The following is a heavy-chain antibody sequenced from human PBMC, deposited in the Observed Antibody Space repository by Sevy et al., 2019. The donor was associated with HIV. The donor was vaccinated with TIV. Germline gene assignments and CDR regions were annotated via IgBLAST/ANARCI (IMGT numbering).Heavy chain of an antibody. J-gene: IGHJ5*02. Sequence: GGSLRLSCAASGFTFSNFAMSWVRQAPGKGLEWVSAISGTGDITYYADSVKGRFTISRDNSKNTLYLQMNSLGVGDTDYYYSARNRLRWFGDFLNWFDPWGQGTLVTVSS. CDR2: ISGTGDIT. V-gene: IGHV3-23*01. D-gene: IGHD3-10*01. CDR1: GFTFSNFA. CDR3: ARNRLRWFGDFLNWFDP.